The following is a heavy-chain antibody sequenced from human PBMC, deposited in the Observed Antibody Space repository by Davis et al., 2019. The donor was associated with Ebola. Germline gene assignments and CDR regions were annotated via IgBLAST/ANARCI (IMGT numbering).Heavy chain of an antibody. J-gene: IGHJ6*04. CDR2: LYVNGNT. CDR1: GFTVSNYY. Sequence: GGSLRLSCAASGFTVSNYYMNWVRQAPGKGLQWVSALYVNGNTYYADSVKGRFTISRDNSKSTLYLQMNSLRAEDTAVYYCAKDLGDFWSSYYYISHGMDVWGKGTTVTVS. CDR3: AKDLGDFWSSYYYISHGMDV. D-gene: IGHD3-3*01. V-gene: IGHV3-53*01.